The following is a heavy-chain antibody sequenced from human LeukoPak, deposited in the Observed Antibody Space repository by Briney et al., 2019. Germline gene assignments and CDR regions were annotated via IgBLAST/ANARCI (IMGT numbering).Heavy chain of an antibody. V-gene: IGHV3-21*06. CDR2: ISSTGSYI. CDR1: GFTFSSYG. J-gene: IGHJ4*02. CDR3: ARSDGGSENY. D-gene: IGHD1-26*01. Sequence: GGPLRLSCATPGFTFSSYGMNWVRQAPGKGLEWVSSISSTGSYIFYADSVKGRFTISRDDAKNSVYLQMNSLRDEDTAVYYCARSDGGSENYWGQGILVTVSS.